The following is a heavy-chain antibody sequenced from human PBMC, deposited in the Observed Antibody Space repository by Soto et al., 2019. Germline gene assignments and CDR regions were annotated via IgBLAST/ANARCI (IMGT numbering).Heavy chain of an antibody. V-gene: IGHV4-34*01. J-gene: IGHJ5*02. Sequence: SETLSLTCAVYGGSLSGYYWTWIRQPPGKGLEWIGEINHSGSTSYEPSLKSRVTISVDTSKNQFSLKLSSVTAADTAVYYCARSNRFDPWGQGTLVTVSS. CDR3: ARSNRFDP. CDR1: GGSLSGYY. CDR2: INHSGST.